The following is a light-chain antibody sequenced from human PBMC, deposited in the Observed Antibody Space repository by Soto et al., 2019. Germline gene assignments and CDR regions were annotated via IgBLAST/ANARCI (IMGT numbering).Light chain of an antibody. Sequence: QSALTQPASVSGSPGQSITISCTGTSSDVGGYNYVSWHQQHPGKAPKLMIFEVSYRPSGVSDRFSGSKSGNTASLTISGLQADDEADYYCSSHTRSSLYVFGTGTKLTVL. CDR1: SSDVGGYNY. CDR2: EVS. V-gene: IGLV2-14*01. J-gene: IGLJ1*01. CDR3: SSHTRSSLYV.